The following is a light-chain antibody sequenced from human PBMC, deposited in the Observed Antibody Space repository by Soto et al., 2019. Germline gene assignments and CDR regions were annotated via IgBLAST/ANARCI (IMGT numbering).Light chain of an antibody. CDR2: DVS. J-gene: IGLJ1*01. Sequence: QSARTQPASVSGSPGQSITISCTGTSSDVGAYNYVSWYQQHPDKAPKLMIYDVSSRPSGVSSRFSGSKSGNTASLTISGLQAEDEADYYCASYTSSTTPHYVFGAGTKLTVL. V-gene: IGLV2-14*03. CDR1: SSDVGAYNY. CDR3: ASYTSSTTPHYV.